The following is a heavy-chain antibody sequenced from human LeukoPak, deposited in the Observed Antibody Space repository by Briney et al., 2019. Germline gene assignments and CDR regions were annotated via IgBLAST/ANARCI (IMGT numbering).Heavy chain of an antibody. CDR1: GFTFNSFW. CDR3: TRDTGCSGGTCYSFYDY. D-gene: IGHD2-15*01. Sequence: QPGGSLRLSCAASGFTFNSFWMTWVRQAPGKGLEWGANIKEDGSEKYYVDSVKGRFTISRDNAKNSLYLQLNSLRAEDTAVYYCTRDTGCSGGTCYSFYDYWGQGTLVTVSS. CDR2: IKEDGSEK. V-gene: IGHV3-7*01. J-gene: IGHJ4*02.